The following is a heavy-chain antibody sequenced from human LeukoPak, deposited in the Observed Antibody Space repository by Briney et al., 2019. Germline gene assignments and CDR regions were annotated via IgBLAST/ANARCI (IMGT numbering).Heavy chain of an antibody. D-gene: IGHD2-15*01. CDR2: INHSGST. Sequence: SETLSLTCAVYGGSFSGYYWSWIRQPPGKGLEWIGEINHSGSTNYNPSLKSRVTISVDTSKNQFSLKLSSVTAADTAVYYCAREVVAVPYYFDYWGQGTLVTVSS. CDR3: AREVVAVPYYFDY. V-gene: IGHV4-34*01. CDR1: GGSFSGYY. J-gene: IGHJ4*02.